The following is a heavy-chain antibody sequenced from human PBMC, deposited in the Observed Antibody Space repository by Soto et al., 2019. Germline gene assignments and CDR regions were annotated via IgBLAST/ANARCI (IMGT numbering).Heavy chain of an antibody. CDR1: GFTFSDYY. V-gene: IGHV3-11*01. Sequence: QVQLVESGGGLVKPGGSLRLSCAASGFTFSDYYMSWIRQAPGKGLEWVSYISSSGSTIYYADSVKGRFTISRDNAKNSLSLQMNSLRAEDTAVYYCASSVVPAPHETLNYYYYYMDVWGKGTTVTVSS. J-gene: IGHJ6*03. D-gene: IGHD2-2*01. CDR3: ASSVVPAPHETLNYYYYYMDV. CDR2: ISSSGSTI.